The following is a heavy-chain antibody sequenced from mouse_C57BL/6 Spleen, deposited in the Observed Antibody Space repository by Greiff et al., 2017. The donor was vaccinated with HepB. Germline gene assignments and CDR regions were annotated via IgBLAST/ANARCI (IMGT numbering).Heavy chain of an antibody. CDR2: IYPGNSDT. CDR1: GYTFTSYW. D-gene: IGHD2-5*01. Sequence: VHVKQSGTVLARPGASVKMSCKTSGYTFTSYWMHWVKQRPGQGLEWIGAIYPGNSDTSYNQKFKGKAKLTAVTSASTAYMELSSLTNEDSAVYYCTNPYNSNYEGYFDYWGQGTTLTVSS. CDR3: TNPYNSNYEGYFDY. J-gene: IGHJ2*01. V-gene: IGHV1-5*01.